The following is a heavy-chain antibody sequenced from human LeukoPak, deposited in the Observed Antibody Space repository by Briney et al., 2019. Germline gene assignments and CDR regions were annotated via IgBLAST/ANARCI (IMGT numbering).Heavy chain of an antibody. V-gene: IGHV4-34*01. Sequence: SETLSLTCAVYGGSFSYYYWSWIRQPPGKGLEWIGEINHSGITNYNPSLKSRVTISADTSKNQFSLKLTSVAAADTAVYYCANPARDFADSGAITWWGQGTLVTVSS. CDR1: GGSFSYYY. CDR2: INHSGIT. J-gene: IGHJ4*02. D-gene: IGHD4-17*01. CDR3: ANPARDFADSGAITW.